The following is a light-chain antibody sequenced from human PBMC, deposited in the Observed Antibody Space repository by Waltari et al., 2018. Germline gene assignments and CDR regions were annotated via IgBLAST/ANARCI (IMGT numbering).Light chain of an antibody. CDR3: QQTYSVPRGWFT. CDR1: QSIATY. V-gene: IGKV1-39*01. CDR2: SAY. J-gene: IGKJ3*01. Sequence: QLTQSPYSLSASVGERVTVTCRASQSIATYLSWYRRRAGDAPKLLIHSAYTLQRGVPSRFSGSRSGTGFTLRISSLHPEDSATYYCQQTYSVPRGWFTFGPVTKVEIK.